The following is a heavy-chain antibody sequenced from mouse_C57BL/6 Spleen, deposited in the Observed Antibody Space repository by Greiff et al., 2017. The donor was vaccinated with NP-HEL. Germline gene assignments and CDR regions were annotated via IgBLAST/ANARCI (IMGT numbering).Heavy chain of an antibody. CDR3: ARIWDVEFAY. Sequence: QVHVKQSGAELVKPGASVKISCKASGYAFSSYWMNWVKQRPGKGLEWIGQIYPGDGDTNYNGKFKGKATLTADKSSSTAYMQRSSRTSEDSAVYFCARIWDVEFAYWGQGTLVTVSA. CDR2: IYPGDGDT. J-gene: IGHJ3*01. D-gene: IGHD4-1*01. CDR1: GYAFSSYW. V-gene: IGHV1-80*01.